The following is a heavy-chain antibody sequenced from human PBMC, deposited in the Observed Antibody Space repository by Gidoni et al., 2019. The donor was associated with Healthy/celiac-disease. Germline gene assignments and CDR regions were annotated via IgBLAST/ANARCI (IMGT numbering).Heavy chain of an antibody. V-gene: IGHV3-30*18. CDR1: GFTFVPAR. D-gene: IGHD3-22*01. CDR3: AKGITYYYDSSGYYSVLGGMDV. J-gene: IGHJ6*02. CDR2: ISYDGSNK. Sequence: QVQLVESGGGVVQPGRSLRLSCAASGFTFVPARLRGCRQAPGKGLEGVAVISYDGSNKYYADSVKGRFTISRDNSKNTLYLQMNSLRAEDTAVYYCAKGITYYYDSSGYYSVLGGMDVWGQGTTVTVSS.